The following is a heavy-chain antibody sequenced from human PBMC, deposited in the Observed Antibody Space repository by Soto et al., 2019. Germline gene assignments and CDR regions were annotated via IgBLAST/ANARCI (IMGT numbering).Heavy chain of an antibody. V-gene: IGHV4-38-2*01. J-gene: IGHJ2*01. CDR2: VSLGGST. CDR1: AYSISSGYY. Sequence: SETLSLTCAVSAYSISSGYYWDWIRQPPGKGLEWIGTVSLGGSTYYNPSLQSRVTISVDTSKNQFSLKLNSVTAADTAVYYCAREIRALEWYFDLWGRGTLVTVSS. CDR3: AREIRALEWYFDL.